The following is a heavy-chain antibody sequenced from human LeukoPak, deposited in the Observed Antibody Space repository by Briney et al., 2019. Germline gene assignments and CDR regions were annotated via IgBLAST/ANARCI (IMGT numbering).Heavy chain of an antibody. CDR2: IYYSGRT. CDR3: ARVSGAPHYYYYYYMDV. CDR1: YGSISDISYY. Sequence: PSETLSLTCTVSYGSISDISYYWGWIRQPPGKGLEWIGSIYYSGRTYYNSSLKSRVTISVDTSKNQFSLKVTSVTAADTAVYFCARVSGAPHYYYYYYMDVWGKGTTVTISS. J-gene: IGHJ6*03. D-gene: IGHD3-10*01. V-gene: IGHV4-39*07.